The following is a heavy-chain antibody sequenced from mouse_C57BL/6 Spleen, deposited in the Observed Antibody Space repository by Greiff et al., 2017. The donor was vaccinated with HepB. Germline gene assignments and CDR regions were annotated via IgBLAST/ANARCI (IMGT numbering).Heavy chain of an antibody. Sequence: QVQLQQSGPELVKPGASVKISCKASGYAFSSSWMNWVKQRPGKGLEWIGRIYPGDGDTNYNGKFKGKATLTADKSSSTAYMQLSSLTSEDSAVYFCARWGPYVDYWGQGTTLTVSS. V-gene: IGHV1-82*01. CDR3: ARWGPYVDY. CDR2: IYPGDGDT. J-gene: IGHJ2*01. CDR1: GYAFSSSW.